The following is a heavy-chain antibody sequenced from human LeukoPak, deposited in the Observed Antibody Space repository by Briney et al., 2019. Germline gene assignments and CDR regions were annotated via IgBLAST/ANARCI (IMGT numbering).Heavy chain of an antibody. J-gene: IGHJ4*02. CDR3: ARDPPENAKGYYFDY. D-gene: IGHD1-14*01. CDR1: GYSISSGYY. Sequence: SETLSLTCTVSGYSISSGYYWGWIRQSPGKGLEWIGSLYHSGNTYYNPSLKSRVTISVDTSKNQFSLKLSSVTAADTAVYYCARDPPENAKGYYFDYWGQGTLVTVSS. CDR2: LYHSGNT. V-gene: IGHV4-38-2*02.